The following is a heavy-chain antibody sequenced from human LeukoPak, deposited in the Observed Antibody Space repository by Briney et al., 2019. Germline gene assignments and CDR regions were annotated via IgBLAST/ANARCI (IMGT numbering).Heavy chain of an antibody. Sequence: ASVKVSCKASGYSFTGNYMHWVRQAPGQGVEWMGWINPNTGGTNYAQKFKGRVLMTRDTSISTAYLELSSLKSDDTAVYYCARVGYCSRGVCYNYDYWGQGTQVTVSS. CDR1: GYSFTGNY. CDR3: ARVGYCSRGVCYNYDY. D-gene: IGHD2-8*01. V-gene: IGHV1-2*02. J-gene: IGHJ4*02. CDR2: INPNTGGT.